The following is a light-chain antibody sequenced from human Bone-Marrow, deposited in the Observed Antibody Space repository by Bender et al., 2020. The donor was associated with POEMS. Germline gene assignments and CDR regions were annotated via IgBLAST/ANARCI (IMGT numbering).Light chain of an antibody. CDR2: EGT. CDR1: SSHGETYNL. Sequence: QSALTQPASVSGSPGQSITISCTGISSHGETYNLVSWYQQHPGKAPKLIMYEGTKRPSGVSNRFSGSKSGNTASLTISGLQADDEANYYCNSYTTTSTWVFGGGTKLTVL. CDR3: NSYTTTSTWV. J-gene: IGLJ3*02. V-gene: IGLV2-14*02.